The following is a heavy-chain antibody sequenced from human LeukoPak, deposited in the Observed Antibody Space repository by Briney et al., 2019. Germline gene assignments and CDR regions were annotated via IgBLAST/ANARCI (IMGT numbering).Heavy chain of an antibody. Sequence: PSETLSLTCTVSGASISSYYWTWIRQPPGKGLEWIGYIYYSGTTNYNPSLKSRVTISVDTSKNQFSLKLSSVTAADTAVYYCARGVAGTSGSFDYWGQGTLVTVSS. CDR2: IYYSGTT. J-gene: IGHJ4*02. CDR1: GASISSYY. CDR3: ARGVAGTSGSFDY. V-gene: IGHV4-59*01. D-gene: IGHD6-19*01.